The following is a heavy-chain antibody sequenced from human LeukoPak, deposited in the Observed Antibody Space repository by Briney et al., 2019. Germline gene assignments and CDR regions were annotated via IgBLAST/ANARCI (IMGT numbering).Heavy chain of an antibody. CDR1: GFTLSSYE. V-gene: IGHV3-33*08. Sequence: GGSLRLSCAASGFTLSSYEMNWVRQAPGKGLEWVAVIWYDGSNKYYADSVKGRFTISRDNSKNTLYLQMNSLRAEDTAVYYCARAVATIYVDYWGQGTLVTVSS. CDR2: IWYDGSNK. J-gene: IGHJ4*02. CDR3: ARAVATIYVDY. D-gene: IGHD5-12*01.